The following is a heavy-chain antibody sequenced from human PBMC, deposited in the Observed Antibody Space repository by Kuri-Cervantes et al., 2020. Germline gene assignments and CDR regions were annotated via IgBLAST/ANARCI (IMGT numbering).Heavy chain of an antibody. J-gene: IGHJ5*01. V-gene: IGHV4-39*01. Sequence: GSLRLSCTVSGGSISSSSYYWGWIRQPPGKGLECIGSVSHSGNTFYNPSLQSRVTISLDTSKSQFSLKLTSVTAADTAIYYCVRQGYGSYPDIRWFDSWGQGTLVTVSS. D-gene: IGHD1-26*01. CDR3: VRQGYGSYPDIRWFDS. CDR2: VSHSGNT. CDR1: GGSISSSSYY.